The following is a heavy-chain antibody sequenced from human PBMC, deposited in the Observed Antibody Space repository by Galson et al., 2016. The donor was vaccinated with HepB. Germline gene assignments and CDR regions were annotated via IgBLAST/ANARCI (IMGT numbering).Heavy chain of an antibody. J-gene: IGHJ4*02. CDR3: AGVRLGCSSTSCYIDD. CDR2: IYSGST. V-gene: IGHV4-4*02. Sequence: SETLSLTCAVSGGSISSDTWWTWVRQAPGKGLEWIGEIYSGSTNYNPSLKSRVTISIDKSHNHFSLNLNSVTAADTAVYYCAGVRLGCSSTSCYIDDWGQGTLVTVSS. CDR1: GGSISSDTW. D-gene: IGHD2-2*01.